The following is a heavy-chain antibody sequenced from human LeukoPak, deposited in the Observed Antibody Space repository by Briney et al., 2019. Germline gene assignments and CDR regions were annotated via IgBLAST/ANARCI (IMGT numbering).Heavy chain of an antibody. J-gene: IGHJ4*02. CDR2: IYHSGST. V-gene: IGHV4-39*07. CDR1: GGSISSGSYY. Sequence: SETLSLTCTISGGSISSGSYYWGWIRQPPGKGLEWIGSIYHSGSTYYNPSLKSRVTISVDTSKNQFSLKLSSVTAADTAVYYCARDLLESYYYDSSGYPLFDYWGQGTLVTVSS. D-gene: IGHD3-22*01. CDR3: ARDLLESYYYDSSGYPLFDY.